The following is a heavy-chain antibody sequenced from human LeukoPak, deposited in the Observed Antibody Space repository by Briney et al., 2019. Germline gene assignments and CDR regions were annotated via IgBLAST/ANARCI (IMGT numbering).Heavy chain of an antibody. CDR3: ATAVSVVPASPFDY. V-gene: IGHV3-7*01. CDR1: GFTFSSYW. J-gene: IGHJ4*02. Sequence: GGSLRLSCAASGFTFSSYWMNWVRQAPGKGLEWVANIKQDGSEKYYVDSVKGRFTISRDNAKNSLYLQMNSLRAEDTAVYYCATAVSVVPASPFDYWGQGTLVTVAS. CDR2: IKQDGSEK. D-gene: IGHD2-2*01.